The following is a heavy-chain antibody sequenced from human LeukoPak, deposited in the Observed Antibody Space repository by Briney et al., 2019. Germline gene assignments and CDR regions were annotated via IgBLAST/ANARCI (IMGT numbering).Heavy chain of an antibody. CDR2: IYPGDSDT. D-gene: IGHD3-22*01. CDR3: ARTTYYYDSSGTNAFDI. Sequence: GESLKISCKGSGYSFTSYWIGWVRHMPGKGLEWMGIIYPGDSDTRHSPSFQGQVTISADKSISTAYLQWSSLKASDTAMYYCARTTYYYDSSGTNAFDIWGQGTMVTVSS. V-gene: IGHV5-51*01. CDR1: GYSFTSYW. J-gene: IGHJ3*02.